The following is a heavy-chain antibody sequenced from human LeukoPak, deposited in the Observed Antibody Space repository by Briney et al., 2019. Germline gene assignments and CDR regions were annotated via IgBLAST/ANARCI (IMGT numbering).Heavy chain of an antibody. CDR3: AREMDDILTGYGLDY. Sequence: GGSLTLSCAASGFTFSSYSMNWVRQPPAKGLEWVSSISSTGSYIFYADSVKGRFTISRDNAKNSLYLQMNSLRAEDTAVYYCAREMDDILTGYGLDYWGQGTLVTVSS. J-gene: IGHJ4*02. CDR1: GFTFSSYS. D-gene: IGHD3-9*01. CDR2: ISSTGSYI. V-gene: IGHV3-21*01.